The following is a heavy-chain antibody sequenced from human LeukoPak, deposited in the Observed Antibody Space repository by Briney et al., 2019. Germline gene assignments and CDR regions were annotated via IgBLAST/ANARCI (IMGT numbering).Heavy chain of an antibody. CDR2: IFYSGST. J-gene: IGHJ5*02. CDR3: ARQGYISGQGFRNNWFDP. D-gene: IGHD6-19*01. Sequence: PSETLSPTCTVSGGSISSSSFYWGWIRQPPGKGLEWIGPIFYSGSTYYNPSLRSRVTMSVDTSKNQFSLRLSSVTAADTAVYYCARQGYISGQGFRNNWFDPWGQGSLVTVSS. V-gene: IGHV4-39*01. CDR1: GGSISSSSFY.